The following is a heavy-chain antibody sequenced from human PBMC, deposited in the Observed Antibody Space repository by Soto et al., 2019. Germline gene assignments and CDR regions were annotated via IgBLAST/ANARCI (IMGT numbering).Heavy chain of an antibody. D-gene: IGHD2-21*02. CDR3: AKGSGYCGGDCPPREFDY. CDR1: GFTFSSYG. J-gene: IGHJ4*02. V-gene: IGHV3-30*18. Sequence: GGSLRLSCAASGFTFSSYGMHWVRQAPGKGLEWVAVISYDGSNKYYADSVKGRFTISRDNSKNTLYLQMNSLRAEDTAVYYCAKGSGYCGGDCPPREFDYWGQGTLVTVSS. CDR2: ISYDGSNK.